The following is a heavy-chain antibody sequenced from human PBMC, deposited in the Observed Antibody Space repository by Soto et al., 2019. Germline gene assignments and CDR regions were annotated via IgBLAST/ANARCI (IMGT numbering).Heavy chain of an antibody. J-gene: IGHJ6*03. CDR3: AKGSRGAYYYCMDV. Sequence: GGSLRPSCAASGFTFGSYAMSWVRQAPGKGLEWVSSISNSGGTTSYADSVQGRFTISRDNSKNTLYLQMNSLRAEDTAVYYCAKGSRGAYYYCMDVWGKGTTVTVSS. CDR2: ISNSGGTT. V-gene: IGHV3-23*01. CDR1: GFTFGSYA.